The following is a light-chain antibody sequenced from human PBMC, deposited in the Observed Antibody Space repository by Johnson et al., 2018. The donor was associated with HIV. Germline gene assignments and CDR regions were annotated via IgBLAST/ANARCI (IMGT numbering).Light chain of an antibody. J-gene: IGLJ1*01. CDR3: GTWDSSLSKV. CDR2: DNN. Sequence: QSVLTQPPSVSAAPGQKVTISCSGSSSNIGNNYVSWYQQLPGTAPKLVIYDNNKRSSGIPDRFSGSKSVTSATLGITALQTGDEADYYCGTWDSSLSKVVGTGTKVTVL. V-gene: IGLV1-51*01. CDR1: SSNIGNNY.